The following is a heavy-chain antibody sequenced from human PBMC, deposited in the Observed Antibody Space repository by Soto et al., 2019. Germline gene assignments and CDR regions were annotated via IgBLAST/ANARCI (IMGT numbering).Heavy chain of an antibody. CDR1: GFTFSSYG. V-gene: IGHV3-33*01. D-gene: IGHD1-26*01. CDR2: IWYDGSNK. Sequence: GGSLRLSCAASGFTFSSYGMHWVRQAPGKGLEWVAVIWYDGSNKYYADSVKGRFTISRDNSKNTLYLQMNSLRAEDTAVYYCARDSYPDSGSSPPWGQGTLVTVSS. CDR3: ARDSYPDSGSSPP. J-gene: IGHJ5*02.